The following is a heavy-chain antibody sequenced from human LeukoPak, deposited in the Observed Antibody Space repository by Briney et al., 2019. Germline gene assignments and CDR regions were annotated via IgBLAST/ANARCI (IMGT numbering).Heavy chain of an antibody. Sequence: GGSLRLSCAASGFTFSSYSMNWVRQAPGKGLEWVSYISSSSSYIYYADSVKGRFTISRDNAKNSLYLQMNSLRAEDTAVYYCARALITFGAFDIWGQGTMVTVSS. D-gene: IGHD3-16*01. V-gene: IGHV3-21*05. J-gene: IGHJ3*02. CDR3: ARALITFGAFDI. CDR2: ISSSSSYI. CDR1: GFTFSSYS.